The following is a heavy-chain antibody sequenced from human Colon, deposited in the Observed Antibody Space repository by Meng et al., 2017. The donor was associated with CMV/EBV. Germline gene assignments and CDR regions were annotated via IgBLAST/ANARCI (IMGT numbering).Heavy chain of an antibody. CDR2: INQDGSEK. V-gene: IGHV3-7*01. D-gene: IGHD6-19*01. CDR3: VRGGGWSS. Sequence: GGSLRLSCAASGFIFSGYGIHWVRQVPGKGLEWVANINQDGSEKYYVDSVKGRFTISRDNPKNSLYLQMNSLRVEDTAVYYCVRGGGWSSWGQGTLVTVSS. J-gene: IGHJ5*02. CDR1: GFIFSGYG.